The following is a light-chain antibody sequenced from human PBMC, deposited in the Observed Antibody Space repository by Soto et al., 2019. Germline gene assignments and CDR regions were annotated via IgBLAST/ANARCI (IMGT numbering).Light chain of an antibody. Sequence: EIVMTQSPVTLSVSPGERATLSCRASQSVSRNLAWYQQKPGQAPRLLIYGAFTRATGVPARFSGSGSGTEFTLTISSLQSEDSAVYYCQQYNDWPSLTVGGGTKVDIK. CDR3: QQYNDWPSLT. CDR1: QSVSRN. J-gene: IGKJ4*01. CDR2: GAF. V-gene: IGKV3-15*01.